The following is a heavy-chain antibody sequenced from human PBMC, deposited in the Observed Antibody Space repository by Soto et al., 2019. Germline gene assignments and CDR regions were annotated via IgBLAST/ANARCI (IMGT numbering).Heavy chain of an antibody. J-gene: IGHJ4*02. Sequence: EVQLVESGGGLVQPGGSLRLSCSASGFTFSNFAMHWVRQAPGKGLEYVSGITSNGDNTYHADSVKGRFTISRDNSKNTLYLQMSSLRVEDTAVYYCVKGNRLLRYYFDYWGRGALVTVSS. CDR3: VKGNRLLRYYFDY. CDR2: ITSNGDNT. V-gene: IGHV3-64D*06. D-gene: IGHD2-2*01. CDR1: GFTFSNFA.